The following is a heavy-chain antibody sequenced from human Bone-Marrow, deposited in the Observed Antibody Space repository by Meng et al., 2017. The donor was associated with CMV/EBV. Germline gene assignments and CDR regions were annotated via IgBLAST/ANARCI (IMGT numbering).Heavy chain of an antibody. D-gene: IGHD3-16*01. CDR1: FHNYA. CDR3: ARGPKIPLGGVNLWPLEL. V-gene: IGHV1-69*05. Sequence: FHNYAISWVRQAPGQGLEWRGGFIPVFGAPDYAQEFQDRLTIVTDESTTSASMELSGLRFEDTAVYFCARGPKIPLGGVNLWPLELWGQGSLVTVSS. CDR2: FIPVFGAP. J-gene: IGHJ4*02.